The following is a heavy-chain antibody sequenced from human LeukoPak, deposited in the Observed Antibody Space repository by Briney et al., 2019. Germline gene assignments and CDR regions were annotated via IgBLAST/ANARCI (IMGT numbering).Heavy chain of an antibody. V-gene: IGHV4-39*06. CDR2: IYYSGST. D-gene: IGHD3-22*01. CDR3: ARAPNYDSRPPFDY. CDR1: GGSISSSSYY. J-gene: IGHJ4*02. Sequence: SETLSLTCTVSGGSISSSSYYWGWIRQPPGKGLEWIGSIYYSGSTYYNPSLKSRVTISVDTSKNQFTLKLSSVTAADTAVYYCARAPNYDSRPPFDYWGQGTLVTVSS.